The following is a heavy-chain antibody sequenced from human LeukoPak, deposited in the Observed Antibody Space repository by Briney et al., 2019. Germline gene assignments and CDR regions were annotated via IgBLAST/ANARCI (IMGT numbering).Heavy chain of an antibody. V-gene: IGHV3-23*01. CDR1: GFTFSSYA. J-gene: IGHJ4*02. Sequence: PGGSLRLSCAASGFTFSSYAMSWVRQAPGKGLEWVSVISGTGGRTYYADSVKGRFTISRDNSKNTLYLQMKSLRAEDTAVYYCAKARVLAAIGDYFDYWGQGTLVTVSS. CDR2: ISGTGGRT. D-gene: IGHD2-15*01. CDR3: AKARVLAAIGDYFDY.